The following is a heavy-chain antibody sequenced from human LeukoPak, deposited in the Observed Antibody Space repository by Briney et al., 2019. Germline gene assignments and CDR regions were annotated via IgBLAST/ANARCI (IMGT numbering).Heavy chain of an antibody. Sequence: SETLSLTCTVSGDSIRIYYGSCIRQPPGKGLEWIGYIYHSGSTNYSHSLKSRVTISVDTSRTKFSLKLSSVTAADTAVYYCARAREASVVEWGQGILVTVSS. D-gene: IGHD2-15*01. CDR2: IYHSGST. J-gene: IGHJ4*02. CDR1: GDSIRIYY. CDR3: ARAREASVVE. V-gene: IGHV4-59*01.